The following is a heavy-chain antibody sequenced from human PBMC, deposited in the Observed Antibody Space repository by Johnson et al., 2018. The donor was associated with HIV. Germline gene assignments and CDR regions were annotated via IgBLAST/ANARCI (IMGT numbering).Heavy chain of an antibody. V-gene: IGHV3-13*01. J-gene: IGHJ3*02. CDR3: ARAVARGSAFDI. CDR2: IGTAGDT. D-gene: IGHD3-16*01. Sequence: VQLVESGGGVVQPGRSLRLSCAASGFTFSSYDMHWVRQATGKGLEWVSAIGTAGDTYYPGSVKGRFTISRENAKNSLYLQMNSLRAGDTAVYYCARAVARGSAFDIWGQGTMVTVSS. CDR1: GFTFSSYD.